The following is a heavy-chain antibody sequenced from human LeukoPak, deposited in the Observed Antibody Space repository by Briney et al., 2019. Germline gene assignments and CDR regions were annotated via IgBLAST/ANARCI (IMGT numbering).Heavy chain of an antibody. D-gene: IGHD3-3*01. CDR3: AKTGPLFWSGYQFDY. J-gene: IGHJ4*02. Sequence: GGSLRLSCAASGFTFSSYAMSWVRQAPGKGLEWVSAISGSSGSTYYADSVKGRFTISRDNSKNTLYLQMNSLRAEDTAVYYCAKTGPLFWSGYQFDYWGQGTLVTVSS. V-gene: IGHV3-23*01. CDR1: GFTFSSYA. CDR2: ISGSSGST.